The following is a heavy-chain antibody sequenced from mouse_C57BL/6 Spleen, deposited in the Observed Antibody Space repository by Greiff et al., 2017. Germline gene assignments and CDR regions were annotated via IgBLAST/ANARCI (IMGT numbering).Heavy chain of an antibody. J-gene: IGHJ1*03. CDR3: ARDYYGSSYHWYFDV. V-gene: IGHV5-4*01. D-gene: IGHD1-1*01. CDR1: GFTFSSYA. Sequence: EVKLMESGGGLVKPGGSLKLSCAASGFTFSSYAMSWVRQTPEKRLEWVATISDGGSYTYYPDNVKGRFTISRDNAKNNLYLQMSHLKSEDTAMYYCARDYYGSSYHWYFDVWGTGTTVTVSS. CDR2: ISDGGSYT.